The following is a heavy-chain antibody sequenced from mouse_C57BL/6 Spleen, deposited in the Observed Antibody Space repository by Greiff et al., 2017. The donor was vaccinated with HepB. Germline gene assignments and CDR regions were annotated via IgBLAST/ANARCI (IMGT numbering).Heavy chain of an antibody. Sequence: VKLQESGPELVKPGASVKISCKASGYAFSSSWMNWVKQRPGKGLEWIGRIYPGDGDTNYNGKFKGKATLTADKSSSTAYMQLSSLTSEDSAVYFCARDYSNYDFDYWGQGTTLTVSS. CDR2: IYPGDGDT. CDR1: GYAFSSSW. D-gene: IGHD2-5*01. CDR3: ARDYSNYDFDY. J-gene: IGHJ2*01. V-gene: IGHV1-82*01.